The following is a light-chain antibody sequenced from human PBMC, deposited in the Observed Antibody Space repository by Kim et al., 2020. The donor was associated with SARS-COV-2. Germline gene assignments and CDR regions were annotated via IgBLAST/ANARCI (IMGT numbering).Light chain of an antibody. V-gene: IGKV3D-15*01. Sequence: SLSPRHRPTLPSRASQRPSSNLAWYQQKPAQAPRLLIYPASPRATGVPARFSGSWSGTEFTLTISSLQSEDFAVYYCQQYNNWVTFGGGTKVDIK. J-gene: IGKJ4*01. CDR3: QQYNNWVT. CDR2: PAS. CDR1: QRPSSN.